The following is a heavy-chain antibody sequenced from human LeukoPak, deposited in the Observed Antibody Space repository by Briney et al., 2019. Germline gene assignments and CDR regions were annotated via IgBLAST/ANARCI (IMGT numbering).Heavy chain of an antibody. CDR3: ASRAVLNYFVDY. J-gene: IGHJ4*02. CDR1: GGSISSSSYY. Sequence: SETLSLTCTVSGGSISSSSYYWGWIRQPPGKGLEWIGGIYYSGSTYYNPSLKSRVTISVDTSKNQFSLKLSSVTAADTAVYYCASRAVLNYFVDYWGQGTLVTVSS. V-gene: IGHV4-39*01. D-gene: IGHD2/OR15-2a*01. CDR2: IYYSGST.